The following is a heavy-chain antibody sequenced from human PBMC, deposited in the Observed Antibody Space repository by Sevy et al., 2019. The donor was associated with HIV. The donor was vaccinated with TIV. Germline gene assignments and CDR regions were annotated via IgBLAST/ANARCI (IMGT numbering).Heavy chain of an antibody. J-gene: IGHJ1*01. V-gene: IGHV1-18*01. CDR2: ITPNNGNT. D-gene: IGHD1-26*01. CDR1: GYTFTNYH. CDR3: ARAPSGSQGPGQYFHH. Sequence: ASVKVSCKASGYTFTNYHITWVRQAPGQGLEWMGWITPNNGNTEYVQRLQGRVTMTTATSTSTAYMELRNLKSDDTAVYYCARAPSGSQGPGQYFHHWGQGTLVTVSS.